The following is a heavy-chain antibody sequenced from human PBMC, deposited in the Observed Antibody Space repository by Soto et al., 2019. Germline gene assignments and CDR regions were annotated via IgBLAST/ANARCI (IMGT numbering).Heavy chain of an antibody. J-gene: IGHJ6*02. CDR2: ITSDGRT. CDR1: GFTFSSYA. Sequence: GGSLRLSCAASGFTFSSYAMSWVRQAPGKGLEWVSIITSDGRTYYADSVKGRFTISRDNSKNTVYLEMNSLRAEDTAVYYCARDGSTETTNFHYAMDVWGQGTTVTVSS. V-gene: IGHV3-23*01. CDR3: ARDGSTETTNFHYAMDV. D-gene: IGHD4-17*01.